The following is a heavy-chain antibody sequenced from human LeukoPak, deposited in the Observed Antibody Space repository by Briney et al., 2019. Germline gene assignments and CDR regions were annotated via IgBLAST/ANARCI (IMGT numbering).Heavy chain of an antibody. CDR3: AREYYDSSGRKHGFDV. CDR1: GYTFSDYY. CDR2: IDPHSGGT. V-gene: IGHV1-2*02. Sequence: ASVKVACKASGYTFSDYYIHWVRQAPGQGLEWMGWIDPHSGGTNYAQKFQRRVTMTRDTSISTDYLQLSRLRSDDAALYYCAREYYDSSGRKHGFDVWGQGTMVTVSS. J-gene: IGHJ3*01. D-gene: IGHD3-22*01.